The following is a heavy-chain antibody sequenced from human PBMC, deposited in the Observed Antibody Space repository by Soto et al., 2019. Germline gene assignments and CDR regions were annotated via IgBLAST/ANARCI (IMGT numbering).Heavy chain of an antibody. V-gene: IGHV4-34*12. CDR2: IFDSGST. J-gene: IGHJ2*01. CDR1: GGSFSGYY. D-gene: IGHD4-4*01. CDR3: ASINSNYPSCTNFDL. Sequence: QVQLQQWGAGLLKPSETLSLTCAVYGGSFSGYYWSWIRQPPGKGLEWIGEIFDSGSTNYNPSLKSRVTISEDTSKNQFSLKLSSVTAADTAVYYCASINSNYPSCTNFDLWGRGTLVTVSS.